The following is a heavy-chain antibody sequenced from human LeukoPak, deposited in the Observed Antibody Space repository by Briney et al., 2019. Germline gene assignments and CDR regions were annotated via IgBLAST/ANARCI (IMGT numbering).Heavy chain of an antibody. Sequence: SQTLSLTSTVSRGSICSGGYYWSCIRQHPGKCLEFIGYIFFGGTTYYNPSLKGGVSISLDTSLNPFSLKVISVTPADTAVFDCARYGAPFVSCGQGTLVSVSS. CDR3: ARYGAPFVS. J-gene: IGHJ4*02. CDR1: RGSICSGGYY. V-gene: IGHV4-31*03. D-gene: IGHD4-17*01. CDR2: IFFGGTT.